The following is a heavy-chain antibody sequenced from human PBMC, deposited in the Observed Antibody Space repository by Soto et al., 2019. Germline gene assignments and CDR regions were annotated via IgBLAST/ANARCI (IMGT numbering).Heavy chain of an antibody. CDR2: ISAYNGNT. CDR1: GYTFTSYG. CDR3: ARDHNPKLRSLTDDWFDP. D-gene: IGHD3-3*01. V-gene: IGHV1-18*01. J-gene: IGHJ5*02. Sequence: QVQLVQSGAEVKKPGASVKVSCKASGYTFTSYGISWVRQAPGQGLEWMGWISAYNGNTNYAQKLQGRVTMTTDTSTSTAYPELRSLRSDDTDVYYCARDHNPKLRSLTDDWFDPWGQGTLVTVSS.